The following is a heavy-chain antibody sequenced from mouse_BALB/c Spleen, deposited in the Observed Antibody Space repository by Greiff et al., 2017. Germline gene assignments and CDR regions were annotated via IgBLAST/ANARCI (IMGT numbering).Heavy chain of an antibody. CDR1: GFSLTGYG. Sequence: VQLQESGPGLVAPSQSLSITCTVSGFSLTGYGVNWVRQPPGKGLEWLGMIWGDGSTDYNSALKSRLSISTDNSKSQVFLKMNSLQTDDTARYYCARDGGSLSYAMDYWGQGTSVTVSS. D-gene: IGHD1-1*01. CDR3: ARDGGSLSYAMDY. CDR2: IWGDGST. V-gene: IGHV2-6-7*01. J-gene: IGHJ4*01.